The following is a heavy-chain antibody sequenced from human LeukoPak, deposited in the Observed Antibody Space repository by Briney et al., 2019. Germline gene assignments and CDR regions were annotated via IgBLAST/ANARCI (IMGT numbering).Heavy chain of an antibody. CDR1: GGSFSSYY. D-gene: IGHD1-14*01. V-gene: IGHV4-34*01. CDR2: INYSGST. Sequence: SETLSLTCAVYGGSFSSYYWTWIRQPPGKGLEWIGEINYSGSTNYNPSLKSRVTISVDTSKNQFSLKLSSVTAADTAVYYCARHGTRYHYYYMDVWGKGTTVTISS. CDR3: ARHGTRYHYYYMDV. J-gene: IGHJ6*03.